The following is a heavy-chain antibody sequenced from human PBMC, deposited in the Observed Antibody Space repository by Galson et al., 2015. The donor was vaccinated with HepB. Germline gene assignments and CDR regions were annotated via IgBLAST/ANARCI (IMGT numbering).Heavy chain of an antibody. J-gene: IGHJ5*02. D-gene: IGHD4-23*01. CDR1: GGTFSSYA. Sequence: SVKVSCKASGGTFSSYAFSWVRQAPGQGLEWMGGIIPIFGTTHYAQTFQDRVTFTADESTSTAYMDLSSLRSEDTAVYYCARVVRDTVLILPNWFDAWGQGTLVTVSS. V-gene: IGHV1-69*13. CDR3: ARVVRDTVLILPNWFDA. CDR2: IIPIFGTT.